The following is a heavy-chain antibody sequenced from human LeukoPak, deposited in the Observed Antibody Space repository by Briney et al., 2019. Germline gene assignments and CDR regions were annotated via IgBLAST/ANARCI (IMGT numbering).Heavy chain of an antibody. J-gene: IGHJ4*02. D-gene: IGHD1-26*01. CDR2: IRYDGSNK. Sequence: PGGSLRLSCAASGFTFSSYGMHWVRQAPGKGLEWVAFIRYDGSNKYYADSVKGRFTISRDNSKNTLYLQMNSLRAEDTAVYYCAKDFGGSYYGDYFDYWGQGTLVTVSS. V-gene: IGHV3-30*02. CDR1: GFTFSSYG. CDR3: AKDFGGSYYGDYFDY.